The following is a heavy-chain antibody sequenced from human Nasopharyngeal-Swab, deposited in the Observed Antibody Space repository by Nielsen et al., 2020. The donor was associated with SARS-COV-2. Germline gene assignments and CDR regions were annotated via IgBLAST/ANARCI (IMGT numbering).Heavy chain of an antibody. CDR3: VRSSSWYYFDY. Sequence: ESLKISCAVYGGSFSGYYWGWIRQPPGKGLEWIGNIYYNGNTYQNPSLKSRLTISVDKSKNQFSLQLSSVTAADTAVYYCVRSSSWYYFDYWAQGTQVTVSS. V-gene: IGHV4-34*01. J-gene: IGHJ4*02. D-gene: IGHD6-13*01. CDR1: GGSFSGYY. CDR2: IYYNGNT.